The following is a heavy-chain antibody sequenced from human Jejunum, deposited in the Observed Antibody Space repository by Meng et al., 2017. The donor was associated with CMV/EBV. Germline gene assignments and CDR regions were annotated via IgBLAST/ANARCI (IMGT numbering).Heavy chain of an antibody. J-gene: IGHJ4*02. CDR2: IDATSTYV. CDR1: GFAFRTYA. Sequence: AAPGFAFRTYAMNWVRLTPGKGLEWVSSIDATSTYVYYGDSVRGRFTISRDNAKNSLYLQMNNLRADDTALYYCARDLVAATAPNNWGQGTLVTVSS. V-gene: IGHV3-21*06. CDR3: ARDLVAATAPNN. D-gene: IGHD1-26*01.